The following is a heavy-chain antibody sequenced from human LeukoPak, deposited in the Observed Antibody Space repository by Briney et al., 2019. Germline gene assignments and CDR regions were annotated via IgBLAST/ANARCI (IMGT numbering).Heavy chain of an antibody. J-gene: IGHJ4*02. Sequence: SETLSLTCTVSGGSISSYYWSWIRQPPGKGLEWIGYIYYSGSTNYNPSLKSRVTISVDTSKNQFSLKLSSVTAADTAVYYCARGRDLGYWGQGTLVTVSS. D-gene: IGHD2-21*01. CDR1: GGSISSYY. V-gene: IGHV4-59*12. CDR3: ARGRDLGY. CDR2: IYYSGST.